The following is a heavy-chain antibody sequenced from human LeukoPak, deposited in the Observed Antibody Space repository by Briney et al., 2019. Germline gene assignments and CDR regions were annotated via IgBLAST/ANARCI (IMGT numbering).Heavy chain of an antibody. Sequence: SATLSLTCTVSGDSISSYYWSWIRQSPEKGLEWIGYIHYTGSTYYNPSLRSRVTISVDTSKNQFSLKLSSVTAADTAVYYCARDAEFHYFDYWGQGTLVTVSS. D-gene: IGHD3-10*01. V-gene: IGHV4-59*12. CDR3: ARDAEFHYFDY. CDR1: GDSISSYY. CDR2: IHYTGST. J-gene: IGHJ4*02.